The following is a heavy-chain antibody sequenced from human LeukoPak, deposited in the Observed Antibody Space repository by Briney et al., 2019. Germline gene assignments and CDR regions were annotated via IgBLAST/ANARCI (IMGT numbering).Heavy chain of an antibody. J-gene: IGHJ4*02. D-gene: IGHD6-19*01. CDR2: IYATGSV. V-gene: IGHV4-61*01. CDR1: VGSLTSPTYF. CDR3: ARFRSGGWYYFDS. Sequence: SSETLSLTCTVSVGSLTSPTYFQWSWIRQPPGKGLELIGMIYATGSVKFNPALESRLAMSLDTSRSQFFLQLSSVTAEDSAVYYCARFRSGGWYYFDSWGQGTRVTVSS.